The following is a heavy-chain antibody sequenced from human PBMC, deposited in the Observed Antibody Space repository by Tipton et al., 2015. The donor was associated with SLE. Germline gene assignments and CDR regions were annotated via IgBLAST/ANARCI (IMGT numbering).Heavy chain of an antibody. CDR1: GGSFSGYY. J-gene: IGHJ4*02. Sequence: LRLSCAVYGGSFSGYYWSWIRQPPGKGLEWIGEINHSGSTNYNPSLKSRVTISVDTSKNQFSLKLSSVTTADTAVYYCARVGVLGYWGQGTLVTVSS. V-gene: IGHV4-34*01. CDR2: INHSGST. D-gene: IGHD3-16*01. CDR3: ARVGVLGY.